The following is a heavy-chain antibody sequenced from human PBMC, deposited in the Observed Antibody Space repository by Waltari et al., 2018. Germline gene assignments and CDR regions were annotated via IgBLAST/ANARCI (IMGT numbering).Heavy chain of an antibody. CDR2: ISYDGSHK. J-gene: IGHJ6*03. CDR3: AKDGGAFWSGYYRYFYYYYMDV. Sequence: QVQLVESGGGVVQPGRSLRLSCVTSGFTFSDYGIHWVRQAPGEGLEWVAVISYDGSHKCLADSVRGRLTISRDNSKNTLYLQMNSLRAEDTAVYDCAKDGGAFWSGYYRYFYYYYMDVWGKGTTVTVSS. D-gene: IGHD3-3*01. CDR1: GFTFSDYG. V-gene: IGHV3-30*18.